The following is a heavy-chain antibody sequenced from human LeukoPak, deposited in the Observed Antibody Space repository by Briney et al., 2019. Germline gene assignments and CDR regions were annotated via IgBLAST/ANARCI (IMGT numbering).Heavy chain of an antibody. CDR1: GGSISSGGYY. V-gene: IGHV4-31*03. D-gene: IGHD3-3*01. J-gene: IGHJ5*02. CDR3: ARGRYREITIFGVANPSHNNWFDP. Sequence: SETLSLTCTVSGGSISSGGYYWSWIRQHPGKGLEWIGYIYYSGSTYYNPSLKSRVTISVDTSKNQFSLKLSSVTAADTAVYYCARGRYREITIFGVANPSHNNWFDPWGQGTLVTVSS. CDR2: IYYSGST.